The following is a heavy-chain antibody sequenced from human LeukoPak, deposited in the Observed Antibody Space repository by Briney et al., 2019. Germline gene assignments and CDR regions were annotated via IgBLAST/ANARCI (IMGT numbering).Heavy chain of an antibody. CDR2: INHSGST. V-gene: IGHV4-34*01. CDR3: ARGPVCSGGSCYLRRFDP. D-gene: IGHD2-15*01. CDR1: GGSFSGYY. J-gene: IGHJ5*02. Sequence: SETLSLTCTVYGGSFSGYYWSWIRQPPGKGLEWIGEINHSGSTNYNPSRKSRVTISVDTSKIQFSLKLTSATAADTAVYYCARGPVCSGGSCYLRRFDPWGQGTLVTVSS.